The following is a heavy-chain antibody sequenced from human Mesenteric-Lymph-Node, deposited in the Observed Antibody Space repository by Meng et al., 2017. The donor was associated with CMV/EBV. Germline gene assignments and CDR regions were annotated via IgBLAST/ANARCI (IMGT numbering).Heavy chain of an antibody. J-gene: IGHJ2*01. V-gene: IGHV5-51*01. CDR2: IYPADSDT. CDR3: ARHGGYYDFWSGYWYFDL. Sequence: GESLKISCKGSGYSFSTYWIGWVRQMPGKGLQWMGIIYPADSDTRYNPSFQGQVTISVDRSISTAYLQWSSLKASDTAMYYCARHGGYYDFWSGYWYFDLWGRGTLVTVSS. CDR1: GYSFSTYW. D-gene: IGHD3-3*01.